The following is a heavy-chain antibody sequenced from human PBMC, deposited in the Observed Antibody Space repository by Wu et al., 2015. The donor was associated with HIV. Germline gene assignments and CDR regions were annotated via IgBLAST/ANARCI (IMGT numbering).Heavy chain of an antibody. CDR1: GGPFNSHT. Sequence: QVQLVQSGAEVKKPGSSVRVSCKASGGPFNSHTIYWVRQAPGQGLEWMGWIRPDSGATNYAERFEDRVTMTRDASISTAYLQLRRLRFDDTAVYFCARDLGDDFAVRGFYWYMDVWGRGTAITVSS. CDR3: ARDLGDDFAVRGFYWYMDV. V-gene: IGHV1-2*02. D-gene: IGHD3/OR15-3a*01. CDR2: IRPDSGAT. J-gene: IGHJ6*03.